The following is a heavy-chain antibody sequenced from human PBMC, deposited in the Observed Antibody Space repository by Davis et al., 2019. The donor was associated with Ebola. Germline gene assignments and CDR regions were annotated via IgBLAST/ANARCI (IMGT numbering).Heavy chain of an antibody. D-gene: IGHD4-17*01. CDR3: ASENGDYDALRQYNWFDP. V-gene: IGHV3-7*03. CDR2: IKQDGSEK. J-gene: IGHJ5*02. Sequence: GGSLRLSCAASGFTFSSYWMSWVRQAPGKGLEWVANIKQDGSEKYYVDSVKGRFTISRDNAKNSLYLQMNSLRAEDTAVYYCASENGDYDALRQYNWFDPWGQGTLVTVSS. CDR1: GFTFSSYW.